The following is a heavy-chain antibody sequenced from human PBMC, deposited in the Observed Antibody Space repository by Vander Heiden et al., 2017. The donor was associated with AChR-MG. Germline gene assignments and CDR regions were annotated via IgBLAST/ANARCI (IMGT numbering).Heavy chain of an antibody. D-gene: IGHD5-12*01. J-gene: IGHJ6*03. V-gene: IGHV4-31*03. CDR2: IYYSGST. Sequence: QVQLQESGPGLVKPSQTLSLTCTVPGGSISSCGYYWSWIRQHPGKGLEWIGYIYYSGSTYYNPSLKSRVTISVDTSKNQFSLKLSSVTAADTAVYYCARGWGDGYNSGYYYYMDVWGKGTTVTVSS. CDR3: ARGWGDGYNSGYYYYMDV. CDR1: GGSISSCGYY.